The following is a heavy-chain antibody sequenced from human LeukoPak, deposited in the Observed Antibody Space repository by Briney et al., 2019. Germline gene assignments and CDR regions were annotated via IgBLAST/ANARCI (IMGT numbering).Heavy chain of an antibody. CDR1: GGTFSSYA. J-gene: IGHJ6*02. V-gene: IGHV1-69*13. CDR2: IIPIFGTA. Sequence: GASVKVSCKASGGTFSSYAISRVRQAPGQGLEWMGGIIPIFGTANYAQKFQGRVTITADESTSTAYMELSSLRSEDTAVYYCASPRCSSTSCYPWVGYYYYGMDVWGQGTTVTVSS. CDR3: ASPRCSSTSCYPWVGYYYYGMDV. D-gene: IGHD2-2*01.